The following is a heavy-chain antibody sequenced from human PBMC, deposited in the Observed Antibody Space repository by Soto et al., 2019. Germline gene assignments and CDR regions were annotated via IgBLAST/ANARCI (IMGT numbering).Heavy chain of an antibody. V-gene: IGHV3-30*18. CDR2: ISNDGSNK. Sequence: ESGGAVVQPGKSLRLSCAASGFTFNTYGMHWVRQAPGKGPEWVAVISNDGSNKYYADSVKGRFTISRDNSKNTLYLQMNSLRAEDTAVYYCANWNYPQADWGQGTLVTVSS. CDR1: GFTFNTYG. J-gene: IGHJ4*02. D-gene: IGHD1-7*01. CDR3: ANWNYPQAD.